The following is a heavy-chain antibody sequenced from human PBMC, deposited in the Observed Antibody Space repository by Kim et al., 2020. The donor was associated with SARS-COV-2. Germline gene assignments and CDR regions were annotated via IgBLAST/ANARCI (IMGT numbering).Heavy chain of an antibody. CDR3: ARQTVTSLSSFDY. J-gene: IGHJ4*02. D-gene: IGHD4-17*01. V-gene: IGHV5-10-1*01. Sequence: GESLKISCKGSAYSFTSYWISWVRQMPGKGLEWMGRIDPSDSYINYSPSFQGHVTISADKSISTAYLQWSSLKASDTAMYYCARQTVTSLSSFDYWGQGTLVTVSS. CDR2: IDPSDSYI. CDR1: AYSFTSYW.